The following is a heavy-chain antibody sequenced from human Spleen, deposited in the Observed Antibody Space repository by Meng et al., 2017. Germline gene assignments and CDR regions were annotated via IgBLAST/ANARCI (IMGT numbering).Heavy chain of an antibody. V-gene: IGHV4-34*01. CDR2: INHSGST. D-gene: IGHD1-26*01. CDR3: ARGSGGSYFAYFQH. J-gene: IGHJ1*01. Sequence: QAQLQESGPGLVKPSETLSLTFAVYGGSFSGYYWSWIRQPPGKGLEWIGEINHSGSTNYNPSLKSRVTISVDTSKNQFSLKLSSVTAADTAVYYCARGSGGSYFAYFQHWGQGTLVTVSS. CDR1: GGSFSGYY.